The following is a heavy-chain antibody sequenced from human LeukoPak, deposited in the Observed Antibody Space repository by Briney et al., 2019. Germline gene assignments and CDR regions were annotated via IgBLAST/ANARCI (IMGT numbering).Heavy chain of an antibody. V-gene: IGHV1-69*05. CDR3: ARDYRDSSGYYFDY. D-gene: IGHD3-22*01. J-gene: IGHJ4*02. Sequence: SVKVSCKASGGTFSSYAISSVRQAPGQGLEWMGGIIPIFGTANYAQKFQGRVTITTDESASTAYMELSSLRSEDTAVYYCARDYRDSSGYYFDYWGQGTLVTVSS. CDR1: GGTFSSYA. CDR2: IIPIFGTA.